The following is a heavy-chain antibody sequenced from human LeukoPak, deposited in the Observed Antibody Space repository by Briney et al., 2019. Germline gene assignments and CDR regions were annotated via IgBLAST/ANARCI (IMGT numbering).Heavy chain of an antibody. V-gene: IGHV3-53*05. Sequence: GGSLRLSCAASELSVSSNYIGWVRQSPGKGLEWVSVIYGGGRTYYADIVKGRFSMSTDNSKNMLHLQMNSLRAGDTAVFYCASGTEYSNGWVNYWGQGTLVTVSS. D-gene: IGHD6-19*01. CDR2: IYGGGRT. J-gene: IGHJ4*02. CDR1: ELSVSSNY. CDR3: ASGTEYSNGWVNY.